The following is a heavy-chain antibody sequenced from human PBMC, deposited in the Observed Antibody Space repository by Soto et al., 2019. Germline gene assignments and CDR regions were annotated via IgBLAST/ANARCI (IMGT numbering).Heavy chain of an antibody. CDR3: ATYRKFFQI. Sequence: SETLSLTCTVSGGSVSSYYWSWIRQPPGKGLEWIGYIYYSGSTNYNPSLKSRVTISVDTSKNQFSLKLSSVTAADTAVYYCATYRKFFQIWGQGTKVTVSS. V-gene: IGHV4-59*02. CDR1: GGSVSSYY. CDR2: IYYSGST. J-gene: IGHJ3*02.